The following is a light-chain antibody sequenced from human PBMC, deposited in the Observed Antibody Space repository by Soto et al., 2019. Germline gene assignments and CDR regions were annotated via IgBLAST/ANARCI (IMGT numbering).Light chain of an antibody. CDR1: QSVSNY. V-gene: IGKV3-11*01. CDR3: QKRTNLLFT. J-gene: IGKJ3*01. Sequence: DIVLTQSPATLSLSPGERATLSCRASQSVSNYLAWYQQKPGQAPRLLIYDASNSATGIPARFRGSGSGTDFTLTISSLEPEDFAVYYCQKRTNLLFTFGSGTKVDIK. CDR2: DAS.